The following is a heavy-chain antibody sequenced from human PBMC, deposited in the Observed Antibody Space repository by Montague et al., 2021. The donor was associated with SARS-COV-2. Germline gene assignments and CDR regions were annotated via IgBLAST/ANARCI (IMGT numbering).Heavy chain of an antibody. D-gene: IGHD3-10*01. J-gene: IGHJ4*02. CDR3: ARGIRITMVRGVTIDY. Sequence: SLRLSCAASGFTFSSYSLNWVRQAPGKGLEWVSSISSSSSYLYYSYSXXVLFTISRDNAKNSLYLQMNSLRAEDTAVYYCARGIRITMVRGVTIDYWGQGTLVTVSS. CDR2: ISSSSSYL. CDR1: GFTFSSYS. V-gene: IGHV3-21*01.